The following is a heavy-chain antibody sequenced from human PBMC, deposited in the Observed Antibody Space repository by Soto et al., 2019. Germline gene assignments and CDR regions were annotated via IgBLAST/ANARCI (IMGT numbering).Heavy chain of an antibody. J-gene: IGHJ6*02. Sequence: SGPTLVNPTETLTLTCTFSGCSLSTRGMCVSWIRQPPGKALEWLARIDWDDDKYYSTSLKTRLTISKDTSKNQVVLTMTNMDPVDTATYYCARSTPQLNYYYGMDVWGQGTTVTVSS. CDR3: ARSTPQLNYYYGMDV. CDR2: IDWDDDK. CDR1: GCSLSTRGMC. D-gene: IGHD5-18*01. V-gene: IGHV2-70*11.